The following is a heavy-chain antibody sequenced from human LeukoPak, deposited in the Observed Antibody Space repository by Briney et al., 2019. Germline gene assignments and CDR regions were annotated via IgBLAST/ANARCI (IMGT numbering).Heavy chain of an antibody. Sequence: SETLSLTCTVSGGSISSYNWSCIRQPPGKGLEWIGYIYYSGSTNYNPSLTSRVTISVDTSKNQFSLKLSSVTAADTAVYYCARDPRRTYGMDVWGQGTTVTVSS. J-gene: IGHJ6*02. CDR1: GGSISSYN. CDR2: IYYSGST. V-gene: IGHV4-59*01. CDR3: ARDPRRTYGMDV. D-gene: IGHD1-14*01.